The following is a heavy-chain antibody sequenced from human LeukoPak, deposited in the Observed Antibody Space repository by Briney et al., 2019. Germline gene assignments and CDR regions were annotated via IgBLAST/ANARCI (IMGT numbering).Heavy chain of an antibody. CDR1: GFTFSSHW. D-gene: IGHD6-6*01. J-gene: IGHJ4*02. Sequence: GGSLRLSCAASGFTFSSHWMNWVRQAPGKGLEWVSYISSSGSTIYYADSVKGRFTISRDNAKNSLYLQMNSLRAEDTAVYYCASLTPSSIAAPVPLPWFDYWGQGTLVTVSS. CDR3: ASLTPSSIAAPVPLPWFDY. V-gene: IGHV3-48*04. CDR2: ISSSGSTI.